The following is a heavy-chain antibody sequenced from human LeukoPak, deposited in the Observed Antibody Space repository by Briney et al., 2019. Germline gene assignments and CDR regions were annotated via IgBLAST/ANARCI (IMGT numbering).Heavy chain of an antibody. CDR3: ASLDTAMVKVDS. CDR1: GGSISSYY. CDR2: IYYSGST. V-gene: IGHV4-59*01. D-gene: IGHD5-18*01. Sequence: SETLSLTCTVSGGSISSYYWSWIRQPPGKGLEWIGYIYYSGSTNYNPSLKSRVTISVDTSKNQFSLKLSSVTAADTAVYYCASLDTAMVKVDSWGQGTLVTVSS. J-gene: IGHJ4*02.